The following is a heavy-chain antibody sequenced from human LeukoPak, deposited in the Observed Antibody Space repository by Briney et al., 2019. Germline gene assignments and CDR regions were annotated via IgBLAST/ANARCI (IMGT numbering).Heavy chain of an antibody. V-gene: IGHV1-2*02. D-gene: IGHD6-13*01. CDR3: ARERPYSSSPFGF. CDR1: EYTFTGYY. Sequence: ASVKVSCKASEYTFTGYYINWVRQAPGQGLEWMGCINPNRGGKNHAQTFQGRVTITRDTHIRTAYMELLRLRSDDAAVYYCARERPYSSSPFGFWGQGTRVTISS. CDR2: INPNRGGK. J-gene: IGHJ4*02.